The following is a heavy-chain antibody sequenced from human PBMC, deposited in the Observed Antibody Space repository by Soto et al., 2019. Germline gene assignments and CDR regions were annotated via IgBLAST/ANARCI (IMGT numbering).Heavy chain of an antibody. D-gene: IGHD6-19*01. J-gene: IGHJ5*02. Sequence: SETLSLTCAVYGGSFSGYYWSWIRQPPGKGLEWIGEINHSGSTNYNPSLKSRVTISVDTSKNQFSLKLSSVTAADTAVYYCARGLRIAVVHWFDPWGQGTLVTVSS. V-gene: IGHV4-34*01. CDR3: ARGLRIAVVHWFDP. CDR2: INHSGST. CDR1: GGSFSGYY.